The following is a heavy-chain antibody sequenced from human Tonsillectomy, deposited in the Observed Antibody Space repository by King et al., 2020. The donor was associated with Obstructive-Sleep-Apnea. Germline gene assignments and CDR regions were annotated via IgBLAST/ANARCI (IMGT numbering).Heavy chain of an antibody. V-gene: IGHV3-30*02. D-gene: IGHD2-2*01. Sequence: VQLVESGGGVVQPGRSLRLSCAASGFTFSSYGMHWVRQAPGKGLEWVAFIRYEGTNKYYADSVKGRFTISRDNSKNTVYRQMNSLRDADTAVYYCAKGGYCGSTSCYLFPHYFDYWGQGTLVTVSS. CDR2: IRYEGTNK. CDR1: GFTFSSYG. J-gene: IGHJ4*02. CDR3: AKGGYCGSTSCYLFPHYFDY.